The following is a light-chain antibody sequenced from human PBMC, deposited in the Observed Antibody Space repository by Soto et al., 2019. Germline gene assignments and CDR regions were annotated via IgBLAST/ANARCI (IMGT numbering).Light chain of an antibody. CDR2: KTS. V-gene: IGKV1-5*03. CDR3: QQYINGFRT. CDR1: QSIGVW. Sequence: DIQMTQSPSTLSASVGDRVTITCRASQSIGVWLAWYQQKPGTAPKLLIYKTSTLDSGVPLRFSGSGSGTEFTLPISSLQPDDFATYYCQQYINGFRTFGQGTKVEIK. J-gene: IGKJ1*01.